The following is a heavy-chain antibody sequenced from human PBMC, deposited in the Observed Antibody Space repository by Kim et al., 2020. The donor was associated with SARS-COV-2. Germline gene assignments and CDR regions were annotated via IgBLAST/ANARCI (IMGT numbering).Heavy chain of an antibody. CDR2: IYPGDSDT. D-gene: IGHD2-2*01. Sequence: GESLKISCKGSGYSFTSYWIGWVRQMPGKGLEWMGIIYPGDSDTRYSPTFQGQVTISADKSNSTAYLQWSSLKASDTAMYYCAGHFIDTNYYYYGMEVWGQGTTVTVSS. J-gene: IGHJ6*02. CDR1: GYSFTSYW. V-gene: IGHV5-51*01. CDR3: AGHFIDTNYYYYGMEV.